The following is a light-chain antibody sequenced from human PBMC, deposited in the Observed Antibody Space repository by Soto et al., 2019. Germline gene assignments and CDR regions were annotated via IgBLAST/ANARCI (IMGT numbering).Light chain of an antibody. CDR3: QHYNSYWT. J-gene: IGKJ1*01. CDR2: KAS. V-gene: IGKV1-5*03. CDR1: QSISSW. Sequence: DIQMTQSPSTLSASVGDRVTITCRASQSISSWLAWYQQKPGKAPKLLLYKASSLESGVPSRFSGSGSGTEFTLTISSLQPDDFATYYCQHYNSYWTFGQGTKVEIK.